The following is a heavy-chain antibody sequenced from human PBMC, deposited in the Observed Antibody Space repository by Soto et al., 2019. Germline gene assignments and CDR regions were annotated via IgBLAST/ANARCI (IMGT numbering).Heavy chain of an antibody. V-gene: IGHV1-69*13. CDR2: IIPVFGTT. Sequence: SVNFPCKAPGGTFKNNGISWVRQAPGQGLEWMGGIIPVFGTTNYAQKFQGRLTITADDFTSTVYMELSRLRYEDTAVYYCARENGVAVATILYYFDYWGPGTLVTVSS. D-gene: IGHD5-12*01. CDR1: GGTFKNNG. CDR3: ARENGVAVATILYYFDY. J-gene: IGHJ4*02.